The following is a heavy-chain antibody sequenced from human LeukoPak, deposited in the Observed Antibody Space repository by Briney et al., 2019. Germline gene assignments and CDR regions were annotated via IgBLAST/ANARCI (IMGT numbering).Heavy chain of an antibody. D-gene: IGHD6-13*01. J-gene: IGHJ6*03. V-gene: IGHV3-33*06. Sequence: GGSLRLSCAASGFTFSSYGMHWVRQAPGKGLEWVAVIWYDGSNKYYADSVKGRFTISRDNSKNTLYLQMNSLRAEDTAVYYYAKGGVLAAADYHMDVWGKGTTVTVSS. CDR2: IWYDGSNK. CDR1: GFTFSSYG. CDR3: AKGGVLAAADYHMDV.